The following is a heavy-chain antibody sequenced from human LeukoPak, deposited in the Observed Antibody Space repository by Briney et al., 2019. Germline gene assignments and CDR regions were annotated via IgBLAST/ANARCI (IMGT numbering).Heavy chain of an antibody. CDR3: ARHSRSWYGYLDF. CDR2: IYYSGST. V-gene: IGHV4-59*08. J-gene: IGHJ4*02. Sequence: SETLSLTCTVSRGSISSYYWSWIRQPPGKGLEWIGYIYYSGSTNYNPSLKSRVTISVDTSKNQFSLKLSSVTAADTAVYYCARHSRSWYGYLDFWGPGTLVTVSS. D-gene: IGHD6-13*01. CDR1: RGSISSYY.